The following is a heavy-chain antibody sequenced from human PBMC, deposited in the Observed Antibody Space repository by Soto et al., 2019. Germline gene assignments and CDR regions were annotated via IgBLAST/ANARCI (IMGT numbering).Heavy chain of an antibody. CDR3: ARGDCKTSCYIGF. Sequence: PGGSLRLSCAASGFGFSNYEMNWVRQAPGKGLEWVSYITSSGGATMYADSVKGRFTISRDNAKDSLYLQMNSLRVEDTAVYYCARGDCKTSCYIGFWAQGALVTVSS. CDR1: GFGFSNYE. CDR2: ITSSGGAT. V-gene: IGHV3-48*03. D-gene: IGHD2-2*02. J-gene: IGHJ4*02.